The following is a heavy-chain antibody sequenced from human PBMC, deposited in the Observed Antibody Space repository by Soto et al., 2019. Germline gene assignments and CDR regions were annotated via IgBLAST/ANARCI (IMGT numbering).Heavy chain of an antibody. CDR1: GFTFSSYG. J-gene: IGHJ6*02. D-gene: IGHD1-26*01. CDR2: IWYDGSNK. CDR3: ARDRIVGDTKIYYGRDV. Sequence: QVQLVESGGGVVQPGRSLRLSCAASGFTFSSYGMHWVRQAPGKGLEWVAVIWYDGSNKYYADSVKGRFTISRDNSKNTMYLQMNSLRAEDTAVYYCARDRIVGDTKIYYGRDVWGQGTTVTVSS. V-gene: IGHV3-33*01.